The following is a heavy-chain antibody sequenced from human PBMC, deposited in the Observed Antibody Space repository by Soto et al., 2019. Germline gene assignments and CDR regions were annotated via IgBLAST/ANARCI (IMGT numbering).Heavy chain of an antibody. Sequence: GGSLRLSCAASGFTFSSYAMSWVRQAPGKGLEWVSAISGSGGSTYYADSVKGRFTISRDNSKNTLYLQMNSLRAEDTAVYYCAKHRVSDILTGYYYYYYGMDVWGQGTTVTVSS. CDR3: AKHRVSDILTGYYYYYYGMDV. CDR1: GFTFSSYA. V-gene: IGHV3-23*01. D-gene: IGHD3-9*01. CDR2: ISGSGGST. J-gene: IGHJ6*02.